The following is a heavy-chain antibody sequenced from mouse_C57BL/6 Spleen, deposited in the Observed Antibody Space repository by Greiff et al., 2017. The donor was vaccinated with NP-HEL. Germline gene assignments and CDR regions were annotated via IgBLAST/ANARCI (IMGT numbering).Heavy chain of an antibody. D-gene: IGHD2-1*01. CDR1: GFTFSDYY. Sequence: EVMLVESEGGLVQPGSSMKLSCTASGFTFSDYYMAWVRQVPEKGLEWVANINYDGSSTYYLDSLKSRFIISRDNAKNLLYLQMSSLKSEDTATYYCARVYFDYFDYWGQGTTLTVSS. CDR2: INYDGSST. J-gene: IGHJ2*01. V-gene: IGHV5-16*01. CDR3: ARVYFDYFDY.